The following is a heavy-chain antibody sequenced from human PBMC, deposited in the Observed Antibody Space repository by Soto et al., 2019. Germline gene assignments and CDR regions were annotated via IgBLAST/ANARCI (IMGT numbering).Heavy chain of an antibody. CDR2: MYYSGST. CDR3: ATAARRAGNFDC. J-gene: IGHJ4*02. V-gene: IGHV4-61*01. D-gene: IGHD6-6*01. Sequence: PSETLSLTCTVSGGSVSSGSYYWSWFRQPPGKGLEWIGYMYYSGSTSYNPSLETGVTISVDTSKNQFSLKLSSVHAADTAVYYCATAARRAGNFDCWGQGTLVTVSS. CDR1: GGSVSSGSYY.